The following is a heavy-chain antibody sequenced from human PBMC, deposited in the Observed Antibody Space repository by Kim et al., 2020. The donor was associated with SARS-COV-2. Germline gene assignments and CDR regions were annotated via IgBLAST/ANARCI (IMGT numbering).Heavy chain of an antibody. D-gene: IGHD6-19*01. J-gene: IGHJ4*02. CDR2: INHSGST. CDR1: GGSFSGYY. Sequence: SETLSLTCAVYGGSFSGYYWSWIRQPPGKGLEWIGEINHSGSTNYNPSLKSRVTISVDTSKNQFSLKLSSVTAADTAVYYCARGPYSSGWYVLQYYFDYWGQGTLVTVSS. V-gene: IGHV4-34*01. CDR3: ARGPYSSGWYVLQYYFDY.